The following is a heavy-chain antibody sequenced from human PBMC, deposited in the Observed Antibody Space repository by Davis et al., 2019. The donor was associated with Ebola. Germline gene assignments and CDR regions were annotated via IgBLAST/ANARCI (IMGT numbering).Heavy chain of an antibody. Sequence: AASVKVSCKASGYTFTSYGISWVRQAPGQGLEWMGWISAYNGNTNYAQKLQGRVTMTTDTSTSTAYMELSSLRSEDTAVYYCARDGGYCSGGSCYRPNYYYGMDVWGQGTTVTVSS. J-gene: IGHJ6*02. V-gene: IGHV1-18*01. CDR2: ISAYNGNT. CDR1: GYTFTSYG. D-gene: IGHD2-15*01. CDR3: ARDGGYCSGGSCYRPNYYYGMDV.